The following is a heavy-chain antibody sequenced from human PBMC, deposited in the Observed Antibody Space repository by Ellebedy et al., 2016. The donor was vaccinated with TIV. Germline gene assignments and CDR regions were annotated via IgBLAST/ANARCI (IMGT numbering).Heavy chain of an antibody. CDR3: ARDTEWESGDY. V-gene: IGHV3-21*04. J-gene: IGHJ4*02. Sequence: GESLKISCAASGFTFSSYSMNWVRQAPGKGLEWVSCISSSSSYIYYADSVKGRFTISRDNAKNSLYLHMNRLRAEDTALYCCARDTEWESGDYWGQGTLVTVSS. D-gene: IGHD1-26*01. CDR2: ISSSSSYI. CDR1: GFTFSSYS.